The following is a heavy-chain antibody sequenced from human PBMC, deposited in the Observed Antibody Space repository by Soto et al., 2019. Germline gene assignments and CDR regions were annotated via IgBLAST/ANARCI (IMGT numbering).Heavy chain of an antibody. D-gene: IGHD3-9*01. V-gene: IGHV3-23*01. CDR1: GFTFSNYA. CDR3: AKAYFDILTGYFGDY. CDR2: KSNSGSRT. Sequence: VQLLESGGGLVQPGGSLRLSCAASGFTFSNYAMSWVRQAPGKGLEWVSGKSNSGSRTYYADSVKGRFIISRDNSKNTLYLQMNSLRPEDTAVYYCAKAYFDILTGYFGDYWGQGTLVSVSS. J-gene: IGHJ4*02.